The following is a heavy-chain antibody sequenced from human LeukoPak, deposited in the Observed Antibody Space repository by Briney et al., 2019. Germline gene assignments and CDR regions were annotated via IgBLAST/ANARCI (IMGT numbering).Heavy chain of an antibody. Sequence: GGSLRHSCAASRFTFDNHLIYWVRQAPGKGLVWVSRINTDGSSTTYADSVKGRFTTSRDNAYNTLHLRMKSLRADDTAVYFCARALAVAASGPLDIWGQGTMVTVSS. CDR3: ARALAVAASGPLDI. V-gene: IGHV3-74*03. CDR2: INTDGSST. D-gene: IGHD6-19*01. CDR1: RFTFDNHL. J-gene: IGHJ3*02.